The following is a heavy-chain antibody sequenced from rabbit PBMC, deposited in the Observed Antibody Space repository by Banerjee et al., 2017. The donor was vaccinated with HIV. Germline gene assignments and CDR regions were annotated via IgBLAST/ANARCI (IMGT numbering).Heavy chain of an antibody. D-gene: IGHD1-1*01. J-gene: IGHJ2*01. V-gene: IGHV1S40*01. CDR2: IYTGSSGST. CDR1: GFSFSSNYY. CDR3: ARNYVNAFDP. Sequence: QSLEESGGDLVKPEGSLTLTCTASGFSFSSNYYVCWVRQAPGKGLEWIACIYTGSSGSTYYANWAKGRFTISKTSSTTVTLQMTSLTAADTATYFCARNYVNAFDPWGPGTLVTVS.